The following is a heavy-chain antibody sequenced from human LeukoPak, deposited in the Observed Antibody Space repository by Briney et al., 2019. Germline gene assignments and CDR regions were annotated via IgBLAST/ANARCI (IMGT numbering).Heavy chain of an antibody. CDR3: ARDRASHFDF. J-gene: IGHJ4*02. CDR2: IKSDGRAA. V-gene: IGHV3-74*01. Sequence: GGSLRLSCAASGFTFSDYGMHWVRQGPGKGLVWVSGIKSDGRAATYADSVKGRFTISRDNAKNTLYLQMNRLRAEDTAVYYCARDRASHFDFWGQGTVVTVSS. D-gene: IGHD2-2*01. CDR1: GFTFSDYG.